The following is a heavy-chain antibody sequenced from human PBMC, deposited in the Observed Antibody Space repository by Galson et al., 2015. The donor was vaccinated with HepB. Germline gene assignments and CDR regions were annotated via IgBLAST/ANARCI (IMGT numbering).Heavy chain of an antibody. Sequence: SLRLSCAASGFTFSSYSMNWVRQAPGKGLEWVSSISSSSSYIYYADSVKGRFTISRDNAKNSLYLQMNSLRAEDTAVYYCARAGVLSSGAFDIWGQGTMFTASS. CDR3: ARAGVLSSGAFDI. CDR1: GFTFSSYS. CDR2: ISSSSSYI. V-gene: IGHV3-21*01. D-gene: IGHD2-15*01. J-gene: IGHJ3*02.